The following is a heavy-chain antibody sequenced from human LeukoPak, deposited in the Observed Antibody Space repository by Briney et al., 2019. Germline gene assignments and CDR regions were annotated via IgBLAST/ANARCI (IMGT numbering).Heavy chain of an antibody. J-gene: IGHJ4*02. CDR2: IYSGGNT. Sequence: GGSLRLSCTVSGFPVSINSMSWVRQAPGKGLEWVSFIYSGGNTHYSDSVKGRFTISRDSSKNTLYLQMNSLRAEDTAVYYCARGALNTNNFIVVVVAATPDYWGQGTLVTVSS. CDR1: GFPVSINS. V-gene: IGHV3-53*01. D-gene: IGHD2-15*01. CDR3: ARGALNTNNFIVVVVAATPDY.